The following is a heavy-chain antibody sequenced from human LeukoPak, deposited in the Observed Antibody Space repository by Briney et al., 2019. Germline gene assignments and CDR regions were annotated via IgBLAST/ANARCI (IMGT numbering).Heavy chain of an antibody. Sequence: GGSLRLSCAASGFTFSTYWMTWVRQAPGKGLEWVSYISSSSSTIYYADSVKGRFTISRDNAKNSLYLQMNSLRAEDTAVYYCARDRSSGSYYLYYFDYWGQGTLVTVSS. J-gene: IGHJ4*02. CDR1: GFTFSTYW. CDR2: ISSSSSTI. V-gene: IGHV3-48*01. D-gene: IGHD1-26*01. CDR3: ARDRSSGSYYLYYFDY.